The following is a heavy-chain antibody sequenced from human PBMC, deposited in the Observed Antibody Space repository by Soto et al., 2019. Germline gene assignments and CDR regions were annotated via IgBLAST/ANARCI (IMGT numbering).Heavy chain of an antibody. J-gene: IGHJ4*02. CDR1: VFTVRTNG. D-gene: IGHD2-15*01. Sequence: AAVFTVRTNGMSWVRQAPGKGLEWVASFSSGSSDTHYADSLKGRFAISRDNSKNTLYLQMNSLRVEDTALYYCAGHGGYSYLGQGTLVTVSS. CDR3: AGHGGYSY. V-gene: IGHV3-23*01. CDR2: FSSGSSDT.